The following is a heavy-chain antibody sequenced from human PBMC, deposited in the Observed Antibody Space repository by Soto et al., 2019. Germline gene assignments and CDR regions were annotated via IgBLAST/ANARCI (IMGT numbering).Heavy chain of an antibody. CDR3: AITYYYDSSGYYYYYGMDV. CDR2: IDPSDSYT. V-gene: IGHV5-10-1*01. J-gene: IGHJ6*02. CDR1: GYSFTSYW. D-gene: IGHD3-22*01. Sequence: GESLKISCKGSGYSFTSYWISWVRQMPGKGLEWMGRIDPSDSYTNYSPSFQGHVTISADKSISTAYLQWSSLKASDTAMYYCAITYYYDSSGYYYYYGMDVWGQGTTVTVSS.